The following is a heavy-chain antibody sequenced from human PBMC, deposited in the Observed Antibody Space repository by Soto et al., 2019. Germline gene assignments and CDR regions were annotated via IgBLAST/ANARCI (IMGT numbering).Heavy chain of an antibody. CDR2: IYHTGNT. J-gene: IGHJ5*02. Sequence: SETLSLTCTVSRGAIRSPNWWTWVRQTPGKGLEWIGEIYHTGNTNYNPSLRSRVTISVDTSKRQFSLKLSSVTAADTAVYYCARFDYGDFRNWFDPWGQGTLVTVSS. D-gene: IGHD4-17*01. CDR3: ARFDYGDFRNWFDP. V-gene: IGHV4-4*02. CDR1: RGAIRSPNW.